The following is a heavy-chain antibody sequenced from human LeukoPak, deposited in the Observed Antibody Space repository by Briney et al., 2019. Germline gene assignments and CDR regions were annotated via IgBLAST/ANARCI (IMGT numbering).Heavy chain of an antibody. D-gene: IGHD6-13*01. CDR2: ISHSGYT. CDR3: ARQAASSGWSFWLDS. J-gene: IGHJ5*01. CDR1: GGAIRGHY. Sequence: SETLSLTCAVSGGAIRGHYWNWIRQPPGKGLEWIGYISHSGYTSYKPSLKSRVTIGVDTSTNQVSLELSSVSAGDTAVYYCARQAASSGWSFWLDSWGQGALVIVSS. V-gene: IGHV4-59*11.